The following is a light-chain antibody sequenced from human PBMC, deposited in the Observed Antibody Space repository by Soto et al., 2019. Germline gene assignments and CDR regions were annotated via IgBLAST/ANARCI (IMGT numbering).Light chain of an antibody. CDR1: SSDVGLFNY. J-gene: IGLJ1*01. Sequence: QSALTQPDSVSGSPGQSISISCTGTSSDVGLFNYVSWYQQHPGKAPKVIIYEVSNRPSGVSSRFSGSKSGNTASLTISGLQVEDEADYYCCSYTTSSTRVFGTGTKLTVL. CDR3: CSYTTSSTRV. V-gene: IGLV2-14*01. CDR2: EVS.